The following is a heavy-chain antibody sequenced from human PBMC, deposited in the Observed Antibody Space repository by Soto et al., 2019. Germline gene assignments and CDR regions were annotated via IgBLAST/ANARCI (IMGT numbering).Heavy chain of an antibody. Sequence: ETLSLTCTVSGGSIGSYHWSWVRQPPGKGLEGIAAVYYTGTTNYNPSLGSRVTISIDAPENQISLKLTSVTAADTAFYYCARDTVLTGMFDFWGQGTLVTVSS. D-gene: IGHD4-17*01. V-gene: IGHV4-59*01. CDR2: VYYTGTT. CDR3: ARDTVLTGMFDF. J-gene: IGHJ4*02. CDR1: GGSIGSYH.